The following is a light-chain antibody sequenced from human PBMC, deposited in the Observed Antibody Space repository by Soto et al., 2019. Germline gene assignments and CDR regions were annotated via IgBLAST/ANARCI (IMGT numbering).Light chain of an antibody. CDR1: QSVSSSY. V-gene: IGKV3-20*01. CDR2: GAS. J-gene: IGKJ2*01. Sequence: EIVLTQSPGTLSLSPGERATLSCRASQSVSSSYLVWYQQKPGQAPRLLIYGASSRATDIPDRFSGSGSGTDFTLTISRLEPEDFAVYYCQQYGSSSYTFGQGTKLEIK. CDR3: QQYGSSSYT.